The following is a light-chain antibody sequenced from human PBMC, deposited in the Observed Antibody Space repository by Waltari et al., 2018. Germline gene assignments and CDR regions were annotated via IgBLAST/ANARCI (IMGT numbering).Light chain of an antibody. Sequence: DIQMTQSPSTLSASVCDRVTLTCRASQTINNWLAWYQQKPGKAPQLLIQRASVLQSGVPSRFIGSGSGTDFTLTISSLQADDFATYYCQQYETYSPYTFGQGTKVDLK. CDR2: RAS. V-gene: IGKV1-5*03. CDR3: QQYETYSPYT. J-gene: IGKJ2*01. CDR1: QTINNW.